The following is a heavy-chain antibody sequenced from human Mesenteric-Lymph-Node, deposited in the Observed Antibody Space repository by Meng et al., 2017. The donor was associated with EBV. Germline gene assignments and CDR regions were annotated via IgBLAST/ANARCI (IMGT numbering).Heavy chain of an antibody. CDR2: TYHSGSS. J-gene: IGHJ4*02. CDR3: ARGLGGSGKYHFDF. D-gene: IGHD3-10*01. V-gene: IGHV4-4*02. CDR1: GGSIYESHW. Sequence: QAQLQESGPRLGKPSGTLSLTCAVSGGSIYESHWWSWVRQPPGKGLEWIGETYHSGSSNYSPSLKSRVSMSVDNSKNQFSLTLHSVTAADTAVYYCARGLGGSGKYHFDFWGPGILVTVSS.